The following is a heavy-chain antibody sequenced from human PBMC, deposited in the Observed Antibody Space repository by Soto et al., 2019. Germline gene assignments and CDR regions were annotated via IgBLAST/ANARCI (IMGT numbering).Heavy chain of an antibody. D-gene: IGHD3-22*01. CDR2: IFPSDSDT. CDR1: GYKFTSSW. V-gene: IGHV5-51*01. J-gene: IGHJ5*02. Sequence: XESLTISRRTSGYKFTSSWIALVRQKPGKGLEWMGIIFPSDSDTRYSPSFQGQVTISADRSTSTVFLQWASLKASDTAVYFCARKDKSGYFNWFDPWGQGTLVTVSS. CDR3: ARKDKSGYFNWFDP.